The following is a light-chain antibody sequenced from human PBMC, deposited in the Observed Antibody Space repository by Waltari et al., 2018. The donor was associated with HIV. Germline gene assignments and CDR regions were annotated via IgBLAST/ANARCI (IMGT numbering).Light chain of an antibody. J-gene: IGKJ5*01. V-gene: IGKV1-33*01. CDR1: QDIRKF. CDR2: DAS. CDR3: QQYDSFPII. Sequence: DIQMTQSPSSLSASVGDRVTITCRASQDIRKFLNWYQQRSGKAPKLLINDASNLETGVPSRFSGNGSGTHFSFTITSLQPEDIATYYCQQYDSFPIIFGQGTRLDIK.